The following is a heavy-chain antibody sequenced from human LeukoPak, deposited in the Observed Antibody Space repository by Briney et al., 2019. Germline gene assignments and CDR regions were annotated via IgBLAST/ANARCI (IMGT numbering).Heavy chain of an antibody. CDR2: IYYSGST. Sequence: PSETLSLTCAVYGGSFSGYYWSWIRQHPGKGLEWIGYIYYSGSTYYNPSLKSRVTISVDTSKNQFSLKLSSVTAADTAVYYCALNGHYYDSSGYFNWGQGTLVTVSS. CDR3: ALNGHYYDSSGYFN. J-gene: IGHJ4*02. V-gene: IGHV4-31*11. CDR1: GGSFSGYY. D-gene: IGHD3-22*01.